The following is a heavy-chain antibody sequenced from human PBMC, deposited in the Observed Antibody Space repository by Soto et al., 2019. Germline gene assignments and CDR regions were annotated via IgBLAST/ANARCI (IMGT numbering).Heavy chain of an antibody. CDR1: GGTFSSYA. V-gene: IGHV1-69*06. Sequence: ASVKVSCKASGGTFSSYAISWVRQAPGQGLEWMGGIIPIFGTANYAQKFQGRVTITADKSTSTAYMELSSLRSEDTAVYYCARSEYSSSWYSWFDPWGQGTLVTVS. CDR2: IIPIFGTA. CDR3: ARSEYSSSWYSWFDP. D-gene: IGHD6-13*01. J-gene: IGHJ5*02.